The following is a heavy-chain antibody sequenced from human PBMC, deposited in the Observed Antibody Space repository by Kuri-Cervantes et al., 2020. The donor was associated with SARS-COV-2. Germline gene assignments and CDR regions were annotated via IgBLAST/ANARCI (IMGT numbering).Heavy chain of an antibody. D-gene: IGHD2-15*01. V-gene: IGHV3-21*01. CDR1: GFTFSLYS. J-gene: IGHJ4*02. Sequence: GESLKISCAASGFTFSLYSMNWVRQAPGKGLEWVSSISSTSSYIYYVDSVKGRFTISRDNAKNSLYLQMNSLRAEDTAVYYCARAPSRWLLNLGFDYWGQGTLVTVSS. CDR2: ISSTSSYI. CDR3: ARAPSRWLLNLGFDY.